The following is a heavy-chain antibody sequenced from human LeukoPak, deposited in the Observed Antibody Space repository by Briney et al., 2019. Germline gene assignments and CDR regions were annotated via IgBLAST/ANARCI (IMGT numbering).Heavy chain of an antibody. CDR1: GFTFSSYA. V-gene: IGHV3-23*01. Sequence: GGSLRLSCAASGFTFSSYAMSWVRQAPGKGLEWVSAISGSGGSTYYADSVKGRFTISRDNSKNTLYLQMNSLRAENTAVYYCAKDRGAYGDPTDYWGQGTLVTVSS. D-gene: IGHD4-17*01. J-gene: IGHJ4*02. CDR2: ISGSGGST. CDR3: AKDRGAYGDPTDY.